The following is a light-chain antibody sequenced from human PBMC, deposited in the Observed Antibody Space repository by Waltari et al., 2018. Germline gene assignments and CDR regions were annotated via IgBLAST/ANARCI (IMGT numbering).Light chain of an antibody. Sequence: DIHLTQSPSTLSASVGDRVTITCRASQSILTWLAWYQQKPGKAPNLLIFKASTLRSGVPPRFSGSGSGTEFTLTISSLQSEDFAVYYCQQYNNWPRTFGQGTKVEIK. CDR3: QQYNNWPRT. J-gene: IGKJ1*01. V-gene: IGKV1-5*03. CDR1: QSILTW. CDR2: KAS.